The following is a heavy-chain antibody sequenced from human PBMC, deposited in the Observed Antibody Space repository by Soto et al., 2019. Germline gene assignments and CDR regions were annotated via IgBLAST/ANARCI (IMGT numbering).Heavy chain of an antibody. CDR2: ISSTGSST. J-gene: IGHJ5*02. CDR3: AKGPYASSSYLLGP. Sequence: GSLRLSSAASGLTFRSYAMSWVRQAPGKGLEWVSSISSTGSSTNYADSVKGRFTISRDNSKDTLYLQMDSLSPDDTAVYYCAKGPYASSSYLLGPWGQGILVTVSS. V-gene: IGHV3-23*01. D-gene: IGHD3-22*01. CDR1: GLTFRSYA.